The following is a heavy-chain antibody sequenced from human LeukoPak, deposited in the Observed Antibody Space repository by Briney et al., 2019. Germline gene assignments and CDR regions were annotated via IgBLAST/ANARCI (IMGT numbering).Heavy chain of an antibody. CDR3: APRAPDGMDV. V-gene: IGHV1-18*01. CDR2: ISAYNGNT. J-gene: IGHJ6*02. CDR1: GYTFTSYG. Sequence: VASVKVSRKASGYTFTSYGISWVRQAPGQGLEWMGWISAYNGNTNYAQKLQGRVTITADKSTSTAYVELSSLRSEDTAVYYCAPRAPDGMDVWGQGTTVTVSS.